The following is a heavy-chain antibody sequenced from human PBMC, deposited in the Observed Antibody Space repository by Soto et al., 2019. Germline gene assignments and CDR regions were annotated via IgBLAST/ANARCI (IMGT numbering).Heavy chain of an antibody. CDR3: AKDRGYCSSTSCYIDWFDP. V-gene: IGHV3-23*01. Sequence: GGSLRLSCAASGFTFSSYAMSWVRQAPGKGLEWVSAISGSGGSTYYADSVKGRFTISRDNSKNTLYLQMNSLRAEDTAVYYCAKDRGYCSSTSCYIDWFDPWGQGTLVTVSS. D-gene: IGHD2-2*02. CDR2: ISGSGGST. CDR1: GFTFSSYA. J-gene: IGHJ5*02.